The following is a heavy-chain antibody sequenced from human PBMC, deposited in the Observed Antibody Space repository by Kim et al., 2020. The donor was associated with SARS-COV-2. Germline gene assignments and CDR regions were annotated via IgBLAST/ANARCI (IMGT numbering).Heavy chain of an antibody. Sequence: GGSLRLSCAASGFTFSDYYMSWIRQAPGKGLEWVSYISSSSSYTNYADSVKGRFTISRDNAKNSLYLQMNSLRAEDTAGYYCARVGYDYVWGSYRDYYYYYGMDVWGQGTTGTVSS. D-gene: IGHD3-16*02. CDR2: ISSSSSYT. CDR3: ARVGYDYVWGSYRDYYYYYGMDV. V-gene: IGHV3-11*05. CDR1: GFTFSDYY. J-gene: IGHJ6*02.